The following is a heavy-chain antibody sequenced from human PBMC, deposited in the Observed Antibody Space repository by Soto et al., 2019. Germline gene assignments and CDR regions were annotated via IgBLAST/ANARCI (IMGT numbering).Heavy chain of an antibody. CDR2: ISAYNGNT. J-gene: IGHJ6*02. D-gene: IGHD2-21*02. CDR3: ARGMDTFPVLSGCFGYCYPKFYYWMDV. V-gene: IGHV1-18*04. Sequence: ASVKVSCKASGYTFTSYGISWVRQAPGQGLERMGWISAYNGNTNYAQKLQGRVTMTTDTSTSTAYMELRSLRSDDTAVYYCARGMDTFPVLSGCFGYCYPKFYYWMDVWAQGTTETVSS. CDR1: GYTFTSYG.